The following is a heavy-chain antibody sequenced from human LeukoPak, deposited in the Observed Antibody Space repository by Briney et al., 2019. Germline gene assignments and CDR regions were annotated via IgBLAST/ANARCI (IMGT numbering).Heavy chain of an antibody. J-gene: IGHJ4*02. CDR1: GFTLSSYE. Sequence: PARSMRLSCAASGFTLSSYEMNWVRQAPREGLEWVSYISSSGSTIYSEDCVKGIFTTSRDNAKNSLYLQMRSLRAEDTAVYYCARDLNWAFDYWGQGTLVTVSS. CDR2: ISSSGSTI. CDR3: ARDLNWAFDY. V-gene: IGHV3-48*03. D-gene: IGHD7-27*01.